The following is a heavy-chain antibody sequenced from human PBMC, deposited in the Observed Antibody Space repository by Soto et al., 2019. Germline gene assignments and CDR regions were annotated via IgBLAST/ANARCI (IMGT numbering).Heavy chain of an antibody. Sequence: QITLKESGPTLVKPTQTLTLTCTFSGFSLTTTGVGVGWIRQPPGKALEWLALIYLDDDTRYSPSLESRLTITKDTSENQVVITMTNMDPVDTDTYYCAHRYYAILTALPYYSHSWGQGTLVTVSS. CDR3: AHRYYAILTALPYYSHS. D-gene: IGHD3-9*01. V-gene: IGHV2-5*02. J-gene: IGHJ4*02. CDR1: GFSLTTTGVG. CDR2: IYLDDDT.